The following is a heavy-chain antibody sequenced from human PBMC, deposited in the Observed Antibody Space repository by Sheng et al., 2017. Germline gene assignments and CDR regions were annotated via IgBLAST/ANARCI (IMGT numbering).Heavy chain of an antibody. CDR1: GGSISSSSYY. CDR2: IYYSGST. CDR3: ARGVTTVTTSYYYMDV. Sequence: QLQLQESGPGLVKPSETLSLTCTVSGGSISSSSYYWGWIRQPPGKGLEWIGSIYYSGSTYYNPSLKSRVTISVDTSKNQFSLKLSSVTAADTAVYYCARGVTTVTTSYYYMDVWGQGPRSPSP. J-gene: IGHJ6*03. V-gene: IGHV4-39*07. D-gene: IGHD4-17*01.